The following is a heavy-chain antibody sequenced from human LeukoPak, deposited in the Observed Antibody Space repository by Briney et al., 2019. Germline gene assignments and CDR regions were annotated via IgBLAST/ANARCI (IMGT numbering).Heavy chain of an antibody. Sequence: ASVKVSCKASGYTFTGYYMHWVRQAPGQGLEWMGRINPNSGGTNYAQKFQGRVTMTRDTSTSTAYMELSRLRSDDTAVYYCARSGSFYGDFDYWGQGTLVTVSS. CDR2: INPNSGGT. CDR3: ARSGSFYGDFDY. CDR1: GYTFTGYY. D-gene: IGHD2/OR15-2a*01. J-gene: IGHJ4*02. V-gene: IGHV1-2*06.